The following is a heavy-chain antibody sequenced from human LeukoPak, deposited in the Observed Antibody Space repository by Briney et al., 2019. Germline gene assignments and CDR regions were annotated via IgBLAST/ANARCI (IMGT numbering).Heavy chain of an antibody. Sequence: ASVKVSCKASGYTFTGYYMHWVRQAPGQGLEWMGWINPNSGGTNYAQKFQGRVTMTRDTSISTAYMELSGLRSDDTAVYYCARGWKLNRHYGELWGQGTLVNVSS. CDR1: GYTFTGYY. CDR2: INPNSGGT. CDR3: ARGWKLNRHYGEL. J-gene: IGHJ4*02. V-gene: IGHV1-2*02. D-gene: IGHD4-17*01.